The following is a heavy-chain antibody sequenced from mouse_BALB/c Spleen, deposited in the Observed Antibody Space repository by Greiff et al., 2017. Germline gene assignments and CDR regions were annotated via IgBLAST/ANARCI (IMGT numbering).Heavy chain of an antibody. J-gene: IGHJ1*01. CDR1: GYTFTDYW. Sequence: QVQLQQPGAELVMPGASVKMSCKASGYTFTDYWMHWVKQRPGQGLEWIGAIDTSDSYTSYNQKFKGKATLTVDESSSTAYMQRSSLTSEDSAVYYCARSDYGYPYWYFDVWGAGTTVTVSS. CDR2: IDTSDSYT. V-gene: IGHV1-69*01. CDR3: ARSDYGYPYWYFDV. D-gene: IGHD1-2*01.